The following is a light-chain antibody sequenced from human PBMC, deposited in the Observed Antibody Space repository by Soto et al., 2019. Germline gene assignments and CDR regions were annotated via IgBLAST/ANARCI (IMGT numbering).Light chain of an antibody. J-gene: IGKJ1*01. CDR3: QQYASSPGT. Sequence: EIMLTQSPGTLSLSPGEGATLSCRASQSVISSYLAWYQQKPGQAPRLLIYGASSRATGIPDRFSGSGSGTDFSLTISRLKPEDFAVYYCQQYASSPGTFGQGTKVEIK. V-gene: IGKV3-20*01. CDR1: QSVISSY. CDR2: GAS.